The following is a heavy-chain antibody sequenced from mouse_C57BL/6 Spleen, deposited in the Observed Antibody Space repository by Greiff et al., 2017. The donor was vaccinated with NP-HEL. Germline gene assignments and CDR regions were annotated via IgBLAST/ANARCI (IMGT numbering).Heavy chain of an antibody. CDR3: ARDYYGSSYFDV. Sequence: EVQLQQSGPELVKPGVSVKISCKASGYSFTGYFMNWVMQSHGKSLEWIGRINPYNGDTFYNQKFKGKATLTVDKSSSTAHMELRSLTSEDSAVYYCARDYYGSSYFDVWGTGTTVTVSS. D-gene: IGHD1-1*01. V-gene: IGHV1-20*01. CDR2: INPYNGDT. J-gene: IGHJ1*03. CDR1: GYSFTGYF.